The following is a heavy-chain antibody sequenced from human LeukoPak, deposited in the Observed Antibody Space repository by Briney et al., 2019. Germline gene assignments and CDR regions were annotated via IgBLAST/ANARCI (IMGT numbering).Heavy chain of an antibody. D-gene: IGHD6-19*01. Sequence: SEALSLTCTVSGGSLSSYHWSWIRHPPGKGLEWIGAIYYSGSTNYNPSLKSRVTISVDTSNNQFSLKLSSVTAADTAVYYCARGFSGRTRYDYWVGGTLVSVSS. CDR1: GGSLSSYH. CDR2: IYYSGST. J-gene: IGHJ4*02. CDR3: ARGFSGRTRYDY. V-gene: IGHV4-59*01.